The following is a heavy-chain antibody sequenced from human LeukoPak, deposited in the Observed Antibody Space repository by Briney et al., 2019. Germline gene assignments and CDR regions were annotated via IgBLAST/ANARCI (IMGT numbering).Heavy chain of an antibody. V-gene: IGHV1-24*01. D-gene: IGHD1-26*01. J-gene: IGHJ4*02. CDR1: GYTFTSYY. CDR2: FDPEDGET. Sequence: ASVKVSCKASGYTFTSYYMHWVRQAPGKGLEWMGGFDPEDGETIYAQKFQGRVTMTEDTSTDTAYMELSSLRSEDTAVYYCATGNSGSYYPSGYWGQGTLVTVSS. CDR3: ATGNSGSYYPSGY.